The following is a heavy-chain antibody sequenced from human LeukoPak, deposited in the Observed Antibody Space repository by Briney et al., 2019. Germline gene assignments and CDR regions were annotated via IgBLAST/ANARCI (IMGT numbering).Heavy chain of an antibody. D-gene: IGHD3-22*01. CDR3: ARVSDSSGYYSLSGMDV. V-gene: IGHV1-18*01. J-gene: IGHJ6*02. CDR1: GYTFTIYG. Sequence: GASVKVSCRASGYTFTIYGISWVRQARGQGGEGMGWISAYNGNTNYTQKLQGRVTITTDTSTSTAYMELRSLTSDDTAVYYCARVSDSSGYYSLSGMDVWGQGTTVTVSS. CDR2: ISAYNGNT.